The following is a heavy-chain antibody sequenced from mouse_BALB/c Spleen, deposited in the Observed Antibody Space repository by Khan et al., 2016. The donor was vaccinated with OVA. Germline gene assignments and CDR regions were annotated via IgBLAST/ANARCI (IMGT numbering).Heavy chain of an antibody. J-gene: IGHJ1*01. CDR1: GYTFTEYT. CDR3: TRRDYYAYYWFFDV. D-gene: IGHD1-2*01. Sequence: VQLQQPGPELVKPGASVRISCKTSGYTFTEYTMHWVKQSPGKSLEWLGGFNPNNGGTSYNQKFKGKATLTVDKSSSTAYMELRSLTSEDSAVYYCTRRDYYAYYWFFDVWGAGTTVTVSS. V-gene: IGHV1-18*01. CDR2: FNPNNGGT.